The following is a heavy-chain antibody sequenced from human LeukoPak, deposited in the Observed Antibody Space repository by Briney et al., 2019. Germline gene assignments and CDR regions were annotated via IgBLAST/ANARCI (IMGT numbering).Heavy chain of an antibody. D-gene: IGHD4-17*01. J-gene: IGHJ3*02. CDR3: ARDRGRTTVTTDAFDI. CDR1: GFTFSSYG. Sequence: GGSLRLSCAASGFTFSSYGMHWVRQAPGKGLEWVAVIWYDGSNKYYADSVKGRFTISRDNSKNTLYLQMNSLRAEDTAVYYCARDRGRTTVTTDAFDIWGQGTMVTVSS. V-gene: IGHV3-33*08. CDR2: IWYDGSNK.